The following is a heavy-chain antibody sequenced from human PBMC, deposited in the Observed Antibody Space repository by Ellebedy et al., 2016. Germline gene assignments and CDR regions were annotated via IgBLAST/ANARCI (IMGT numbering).Heavy chain of an antibody. Sequence: GESLKISXAASGFTFSDYVIHWVRQPPGKGLVWVSRISNDGSITTYADSVKGRFTISRDNAKNVLYLQMNSLRAEDTAVYYCTTPTDLGHYDIYDYWGQGTLVTVSS. CDR3: TTPTDLGHYDIYDY. CDR2: ISNDGSIT. V-gene: IGHV3-74*03. D-gene: IGHD3-9*01. CDR1: GFTFSDYV. J-gene: IGHJ4*02.